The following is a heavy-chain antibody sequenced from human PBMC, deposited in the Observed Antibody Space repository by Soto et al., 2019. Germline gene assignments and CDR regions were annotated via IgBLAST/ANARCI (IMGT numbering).Heavy chain of an antibody. CDR2: ISYAGSDK. Sequence: QVHLVESGGGVVQPGSSLRLSCVASGFTFTSHGMHWVRQATGKGLEWVAVISYAGSDKYYADSVKGRFTISRDNSKNTLYLQMNSQGAEDTAVYYCAKDNCISTSCYRLYNWFDPWGQGTLVTVSS. CDR1: GFTFTSHG. J-gene: IGHJ5*02. V-gene: IGHV3-30*18. D-gene: IGHD2-2*01. CDR3: AKDNCISTSCYRLYNWFDP.